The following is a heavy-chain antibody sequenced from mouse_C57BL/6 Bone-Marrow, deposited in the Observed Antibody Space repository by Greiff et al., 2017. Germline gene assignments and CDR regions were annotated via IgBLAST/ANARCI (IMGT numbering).Heavy chain of an antibody. D-gene: IGHD4-1*01. Sequence: EVKLMESGGGLVQPGGSMKLSCVASGFTFSNYWMNWVRQSPEKGLEWVAQIRLKSDNYATHYAESVKGRFTISRDDSKSSVYLQMNNLRAEDTGIYYCTGETNWDPFAYWGQGTLVTVSA. J-gene: IGHJ3*01. CDR1: GFTFSNYW. CDR2: IRLKSDNYAT. CDR3: TGETNWDPFAY. V-gene: IGHV6-3*01.